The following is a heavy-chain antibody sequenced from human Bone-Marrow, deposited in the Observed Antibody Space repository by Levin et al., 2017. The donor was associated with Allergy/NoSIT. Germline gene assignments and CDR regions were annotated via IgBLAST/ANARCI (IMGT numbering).Heavy chain of an antibody. CDR2: IDYDGTVT. D-gene: IGHD2-15*01. CDR3: VRYTSSIV. Sequence: RSGGSLRLSCAASGFYLGGYWMHWVRQAPGEGLVWVSRIDYDGTVTTYGDSVKGRFTISRDNANNTLYLQMNSLRAEDTAVYYCVRYTSSIVWGQGVLVTVSA. CDR1: GFYLGGYW. J-gene: IGHJ1*01. V-gene: IGHV3-74*01.